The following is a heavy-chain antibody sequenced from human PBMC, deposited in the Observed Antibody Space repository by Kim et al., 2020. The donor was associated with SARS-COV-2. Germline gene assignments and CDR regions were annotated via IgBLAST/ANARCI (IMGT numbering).Heavy chain of an antibody. D-gene: IGHD2-15*01. Sequence: GGSLRLSCAASGFTFSSYAMSWVRQAPGKGLEWVSTISGSGDSTYNGDSVKGRFTISRDNSKNTLHLQMSSLRAEDTAVYFCAKGRGYCTGGSCYSAYWG. CDR1: GFTFSSYA. V-gene: IGHV3-23*01. CDR2: ISGSGDST. CDR3: AKGRGYCTGGSCYSAY. J-gene: IGHJ4*01.